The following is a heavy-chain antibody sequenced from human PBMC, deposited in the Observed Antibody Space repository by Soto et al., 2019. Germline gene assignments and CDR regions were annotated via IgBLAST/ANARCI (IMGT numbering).Heavy chain of an antibody. CDR1: GFTFSNYN. CDR3: ARDRGCSSTSCSYYFDY. CDR2: INDSGGNT. D-gene: IGHD2-2*01. J-gene: IGHJ4*02. Sequence: GGSLRLSCAASGFTFSNYNMHWVRQAPGKGLEWVAGINDSGGNTYYADSVKGRFTISRDNAKNSLYLQMNSLRAEDTAVYYCARDRGCSSTSCSYYFDYWGQGTLVTVSS. V-gene: IGHV3-21*01.